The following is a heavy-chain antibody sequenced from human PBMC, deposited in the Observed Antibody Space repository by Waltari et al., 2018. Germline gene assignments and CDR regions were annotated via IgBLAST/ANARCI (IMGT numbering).Heavy chain of an antibody. CDR3: AKDPNSYYYYMDV. CDR2: IRYDGSKK. V-gene: IGHV3-30*02. J-gene: IGHJ6*03. Sequence: QVQLVESGGGVVQPGGSLRLSCAASGFTFSSYGMHWVRQAPGKGLEWVAFIRYDGSKKYYADSVKGRFTISRDNSKNTLYLQMNSLRAEDTAVYYCAKDPNSYYYYMDVWGKGTTVTVSS. CDR1: GFTFSSYG.